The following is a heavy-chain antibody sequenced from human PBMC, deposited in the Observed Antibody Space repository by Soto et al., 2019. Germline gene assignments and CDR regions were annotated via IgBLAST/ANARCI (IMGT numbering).Heavy chain of an antibody. CDR3: ARHKDAGSARGGMDV. CDR1: GGSISNFY. Sequence: QVQLQESGPGLVKPSETLSLTCTVSGGSISNFYWTWIRQPPGKGLEWIGNVHYSGTTNYNPSVSMRVTTSVDTAKNQLSLNLTSVPAADTAVYYCARHKDAGSARGGMDVWGQGTTVTVSS. CDR2: VHYSGTT. V-gene: IGHV4-59*08. J-gene: IGHJ6*02. D-gene: IGHD6-25*01.